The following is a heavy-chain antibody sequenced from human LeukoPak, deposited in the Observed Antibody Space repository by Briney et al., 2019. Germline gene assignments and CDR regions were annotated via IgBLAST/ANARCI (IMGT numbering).Heavy chain of an antibody. CDR2: IWHDGSNT. V-gene: IGHV3-33*01. CDR1: GFTFGSYG. D-gene: IGHD2-15*01. CDR3: ARDGVNCSGAGCYSFFAFDI. J-gene: IGHJ3*02. Sequence: GGSLRLSCAASGFTFGSYGIHWVRQAPGKGLEWVAVIWHDGSNTFYADSVKGRFTISRDNSKNTLYLQMNSLRAEDTAVYYCARDGVNCSGAGCYSFFAFDIWGQGTMVTVSS.